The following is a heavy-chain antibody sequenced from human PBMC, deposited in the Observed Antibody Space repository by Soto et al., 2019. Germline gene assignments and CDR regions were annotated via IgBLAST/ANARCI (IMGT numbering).Heavy chain of an antibody. CDR1: GLTFSNAW. D-gene: IGHD5-18*01. Sequence: GGSLRLSCAASGLTFSNAWMNWVRQAPGKGLEWVGRIKSKTDGGTTDYAAPVKGRFTISRDDSKNTLYLQMNSLKTEDTALYYFTTDSTRGYSYGRYYYYYGMDVWGQGTTVTVSS. V-gene: IGHV3-15*07. CDR2: IKSKTDGGTT. J-gene: IGHJ6*02. CDR3: TTDSTRGYSYGRYYYYYGMDV.